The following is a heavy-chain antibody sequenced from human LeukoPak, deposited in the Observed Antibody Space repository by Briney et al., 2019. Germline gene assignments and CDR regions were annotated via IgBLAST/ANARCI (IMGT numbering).Heavy chain of an antibody. J-gene: IGHJ3*02. CDR2: ISSSSRYI. V-gene: IGHV3-21*01. D-gene: IGHD3-9*01. Sequence: GGSLRPSCAASGFTFSSYSMNWVRQAPGKGLEWVSSISSSSRYIYYADSVKGRFTIYRDNAKNSLYLQMNSLRAEDTAVYYCARDLGSPYDILTGYDAFDIWGQGTMVTVSS. CDR3: ARDLGSPYDILTGYDAFDI. CDR1: GFTFSSYS.